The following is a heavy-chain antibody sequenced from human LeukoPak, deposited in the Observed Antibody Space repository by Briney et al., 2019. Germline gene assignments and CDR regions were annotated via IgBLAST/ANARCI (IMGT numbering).Heavy chain of an antibody. CDR2: MNPNSGNT. CDR3: ARVPLTTYYDFWSGYHYYYYMDV. Sequence: RASVKLSCKASGYTFTSYDTNWVRQATGQGLEWMGWMNPNSGNTGYAQKFQGRVTMTRNTSISTAYMELSSLRSEDTAVYYCARVPLTTYYDFWSGYHYYYYMDVWGKGTTVTVSS. CDR1: GYTFTSYD. D-gene: IGHD3-3*01. J-gene: IGHJ6*03. V-gene: IGHV1-8*01.